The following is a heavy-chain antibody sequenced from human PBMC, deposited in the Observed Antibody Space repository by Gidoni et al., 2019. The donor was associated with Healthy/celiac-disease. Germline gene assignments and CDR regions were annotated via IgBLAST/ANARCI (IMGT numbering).Heavy chain of an antibody. D-gene: IGHD3-10*01. CDR1: GGSISSSNW. CDR2: IYHSGST. CDR3: ARDLQWDYYGSGSSASIFDY. Sequence: QVQLQESGPGLVKPSGTLSLTCAVSGGSISSSNWWSWVRQPPGKGLEWIGEIYHSGSTNYNPSLKSRVTISVDKSKNQFSLKLSSVTAADTAVYYCARDLQWDYYGSGSSASIFDYWGQGTLVTVSS. V-gene: IGHV4-4*02. J-gene: IGHJ4*02.